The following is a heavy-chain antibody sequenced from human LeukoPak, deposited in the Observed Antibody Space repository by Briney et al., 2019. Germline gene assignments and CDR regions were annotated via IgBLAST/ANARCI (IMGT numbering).Heavy chain of an antibody. CDR1: GFTFSSYG. CDR2: ISGSGGST. J-gene: IGHJ3*02. Sequence: PGGSLRLSCAASGFTFSSYGMSWVRQAPGKGLEWVSPISGSGGSTYYADSVKGRFTISRDNAKNTLYLQMNSLRAEDTAVYYCARRGAVANAFDIWGQGTMTVSS. CDR3: ARRGAVANAFDI. D-gene: IGHD6-19*01. V-gene: IGHV3-23*01.